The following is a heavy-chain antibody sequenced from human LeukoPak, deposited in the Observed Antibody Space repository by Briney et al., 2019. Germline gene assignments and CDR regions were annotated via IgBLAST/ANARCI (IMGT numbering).Heavy chain of an antibody. D-gene: IGHD1-26*01. CDR3: ARSAGWSYGAFDI. J-gene: IGHJ3*02. CDR2: IIPIFGTA. Sequence: SVKVSCKASGGTFSNYAISWVRQAPGQGLEWMGGIIPIFGTANYAQKFQGRVTITADESTSTAYMELSSLRSEDTAVYYCARSAGWSYGAFDIWGQGTMVTASS. V-gene: IGHV1-69*13. CDR1: GGTFSNYA.